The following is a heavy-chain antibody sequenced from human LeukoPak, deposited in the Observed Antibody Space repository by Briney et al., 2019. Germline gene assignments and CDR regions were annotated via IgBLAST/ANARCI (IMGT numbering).Heavy chain of an antibody. V-gene: IGHV3-48*02. CDR3: ARRFDI. Sequence: GGSLRLSCATSEFTFSNYDMNWVRQAPGKGLQWVSYISSSGSTKKYADSVEGRFIISRDNVKSSLHLQMNSLRDEDTAVYYCARRFDIWGQGTVVTVSS. J-gene: IGHJ4*02. CDR1: EFTFSNYD. CDR2: ISSSGSTK.